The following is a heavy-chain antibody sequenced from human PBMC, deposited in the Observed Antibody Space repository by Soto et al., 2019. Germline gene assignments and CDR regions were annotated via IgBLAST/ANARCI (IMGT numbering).Heavy chain of an antibody. Sequence: GESLKISCKASDTTHWIGWVRQKPGKGLEWMGIIYPGDSDTKYSPSFQGQVTISVDKSISTAYLHWSSLTASDTATYHCARLVDYNFAMGVWGLESTVTTSS. CDR3: ARLVDYNFAMGV. V-gene: IGHV5-51*01. CDR2: IYPGDSDT. CDR1: DTTHW. J-gene: IGHJ6*02.